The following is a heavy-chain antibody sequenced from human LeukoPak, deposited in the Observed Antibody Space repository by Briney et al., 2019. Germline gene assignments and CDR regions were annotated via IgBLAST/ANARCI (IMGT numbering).Heavy chain of an antibody. CDR1: GFTFSSSA. D-gene: IGHD4-23*01. CDR3: ATVRGNSRTWYVDL. V-gene: IGHV3-23*01. Sequence: GGSLRLSCAASGFTFSSSAMSWVRQVPGKGLEWVSGISASGGSTNYADSVRGRFTISRDNSKNTLYVQMNNLRAEDTAVYYCATVRGNSRTWYVDLWGRGTQVTVSS. CDR2: ISASGGST. J-gene: IGHJ2*01.